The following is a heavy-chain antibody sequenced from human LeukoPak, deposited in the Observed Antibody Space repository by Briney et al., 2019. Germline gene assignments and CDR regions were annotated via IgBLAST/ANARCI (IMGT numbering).Heavy chain of an antibody. Sequence: GGSLRLSCAASGFTFSSYAMSWVRQAPGKGLEWVSAISGSGGSTYYAASVKGRFTISRDNSKNTLYLQMNSLRAEDTAVYYCAKVSRLLFSFDYWGQGTLVTVSS. V-gene: IGHV3-23*01. CDR2: ISGSGGST. D-gene: IGHD2-21*02. CDR3: AKVSRLLFSFDY. CDR1: GFTFSSYA. J-gene: IGHJ4*02.